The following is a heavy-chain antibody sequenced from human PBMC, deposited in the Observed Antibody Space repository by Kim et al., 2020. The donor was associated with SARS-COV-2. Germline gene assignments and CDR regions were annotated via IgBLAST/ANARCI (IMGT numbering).Heavy chain of an antibody. D-gene: IGHD6-19*01. CDR1: GVSITSATW. V-gene: IGHV4-4*02. Sequence: SETLSLTCAVSGVSITSATWWTWVRQPPGKGLEWIGEMFHSGTTNYNPSLKSRVTISVDKSKNHFSLNLNSVTAADTAVHYCSGSSGWYRLDYSGQGTL. CDR2: MFHSGTT. J-gene: IGHJ4*02. CDR3: SGSSGWYRLDY.